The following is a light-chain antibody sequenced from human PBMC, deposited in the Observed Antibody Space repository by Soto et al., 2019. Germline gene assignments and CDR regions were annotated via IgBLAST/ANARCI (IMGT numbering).Light chain of an antibody. Sequence: EIVMTQSPATLSVSPGERATLSCRASQSVSSNLAWYQQNAGQAPRLLINGASTRATGIPARFSGSGSGTEFTLTLSSLQSEDFAVYYCQQYNNWPPMYTFGQGTKLELK. CDR3: QQYNNWPPMYT. J-gene: IGKJ2*01. CDR2: GAS. CDR1: QSVSSN. V-gene: IGKV3-15*01.